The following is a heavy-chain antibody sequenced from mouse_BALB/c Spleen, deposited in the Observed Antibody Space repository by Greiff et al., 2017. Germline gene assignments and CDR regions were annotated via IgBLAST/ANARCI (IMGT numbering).Heavy chain of an antibody. Sequence: DVKLVESGPGLVKPSQSLSLTCSVTGYSITSGYYWNWIRQFPGNKLEWMGYISYDGSNNYNPSLKNRISITRDTSKNQFFLKLNSVTTEDTATYYCARGLTGYWYFDVWGAGTTVTVSS. D-gene: IGHD4-1*01. CDR3: ARGLTGYWYFDV. CDR1: GYSITSGYY. CDR2: ISYDGSN. J-gene: IGHJ1*01. V-gene: IGHV3-6*02.